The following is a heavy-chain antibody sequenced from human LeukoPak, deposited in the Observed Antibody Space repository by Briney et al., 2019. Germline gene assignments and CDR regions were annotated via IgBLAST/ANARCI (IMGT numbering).Heavy chain of an antibody. Sequence: SETLSLTCTVSGGSISSYYWSWIPQPPGKGLEWIGYIYYSGSTNYNPSLKSRVTISVDTSKNQFSLKLSSVTAADTAVYYCARDGVRFLELLSWGQGTMVTVSS. CDR3: ARDGVRFLELLS. CDR2: IYYSGST. D-gene: IGHD3-3*01. V-gene: IGHV4-59*01. J-gene: IGHJ3*01. CDR1: GGSISSYY.